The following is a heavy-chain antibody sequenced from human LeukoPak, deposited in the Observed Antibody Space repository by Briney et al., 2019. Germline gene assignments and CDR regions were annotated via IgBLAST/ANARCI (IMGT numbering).Heavy chain of an antibody. D-gene: IGHD3-16*02. CDR1: GGSFSGYY. Sequence: SETLSLTCAVYGGSFSGYYWSWIRQPPGKGLEWIGEINHSGSTNYNPSLKSRVTISVDTSKNQFSLKLSSVTAADTAVYYCRLETFGGVVALDYWGQGTLVTVSS. J-gene: IGHJ4*02. V-gene: IGHV4-34*01. CDR3: RLETFGGVVALDY. CDR2: INHSGST.